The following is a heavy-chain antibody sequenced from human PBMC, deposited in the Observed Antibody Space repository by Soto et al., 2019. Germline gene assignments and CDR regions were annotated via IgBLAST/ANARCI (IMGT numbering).Heavy chain of an antibody. CDR1: GDSVSSSSVA. J-gene: IGHJ6*02. CDR2: TYYRSRWYS. V-gene: IGHV6-1*01. Sequence: SQTLSLTCVISGDSVSSSSVAWNWVRQSPSRGLEWLGRTYYRSRWYSDFAVSVRGRIVINADTSKNQFSLQLNSVTPEDTAVDFCARSEEDSDCYSDGLDVWGQGTTVTVSS. D-gene: IGHD2-15*01. CDR3: ARSEEDSDCYSDGLDV.